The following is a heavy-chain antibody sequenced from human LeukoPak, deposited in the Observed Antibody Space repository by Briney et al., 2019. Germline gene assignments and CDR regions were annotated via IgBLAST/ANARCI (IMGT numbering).Heavy chain of an antibody. D-gene: IGHD3-10*01. CDR1: GFTFSNYE. Sequence: PGGSLRLSCIASGFTFSNYEFNWLRQAPGKGLEGVSYISRSGTNTYYADSVRGRFTISRDSAKNSVYLQMHSLRAEDTARYYCARESGEGSGSADAFDVWGQETMVTVSS. CDR3: ARESGEGSGSADAFDV. CDR2: ISRSGTNT. J-gene: IGHJ3*01. V-gene: IGHV3-48*03.